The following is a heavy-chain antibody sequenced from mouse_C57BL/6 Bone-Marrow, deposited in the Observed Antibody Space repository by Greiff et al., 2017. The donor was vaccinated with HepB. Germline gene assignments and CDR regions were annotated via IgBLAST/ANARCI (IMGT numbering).Heavy chain of an antibody. CDR3: AREGITTVVATYYYAMDY. V-gene: IGHV14-2*01. CDR2: IDPEDGET. J-gene: IGHJ4*01. Sequence: VQLKESGAELVKPGASVKLSCTASGFNIKDYYMHWVKQRTEQGLEWIGRIDPEDGETKYAPKFQGKATITADTSSNTAYLQLSSLTSEDTAVYYCAREGITTVVATYYYAMDYWGQGTSVTVSS. CDR1: GFNIKDYY. D-gene: IGHD1-1*01.